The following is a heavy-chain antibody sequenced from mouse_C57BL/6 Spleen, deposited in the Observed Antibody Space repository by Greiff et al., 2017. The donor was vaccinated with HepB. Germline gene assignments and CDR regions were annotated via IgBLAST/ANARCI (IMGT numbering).Heavy chain of an antibody. Sequence: QVQLQQSGAELVKPGASVKMSCKASGYTFTSYWITWVKQRPGQGLEWIGDIYPGSGSTNYNEKFKSKATLTVDTSSSTAYMQLSSLTSEDSAVYYCSITTVVARYWYFDVWGTGTTVTVSS. CDR2: IYPGSGST. V-gene: IGHV1-55*01. D-gene: IGHD1-1*01. CDR3: SITTVVARYWYFDV. CDR1: GYTFTSYW. J-gene: IGHJ1*03.